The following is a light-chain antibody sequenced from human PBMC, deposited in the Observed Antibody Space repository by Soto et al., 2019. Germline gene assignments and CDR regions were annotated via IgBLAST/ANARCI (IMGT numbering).Light chain of an antibody. V-gene: IGKV1-27*01. CDR3: QKYNSAPLT. J-gene: IGKJ4*01. Sequence: DIQMTHSPSSLSASVGDRVTITCRASQGISNYLAWYQQKPGKVPKLLIYAASTLQSGVPSRFSGSGSGTDSTLTISSLQPEDVATYYCQKYNSAPLTFGGGTKVDIK. CDR2: AAS. CDR1: QGISNY.